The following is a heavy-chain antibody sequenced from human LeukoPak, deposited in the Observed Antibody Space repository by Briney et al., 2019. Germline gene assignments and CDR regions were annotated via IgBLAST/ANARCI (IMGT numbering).Heavy chain of an antibody. V-gene: IGHV3-33*01. CDR2: IWHDGSVK. J-gene: IGHJ4*02. CDR1: GFTFRSYG. Sequence: GRSLRLACVASGFTFRSYGMHWVRQAPGKGLQWVAIIWHDGSVKFYADSVKGQFTISRDNSKNTLYLQMNSLRDEDSAVYYCARDGGDGYNIDHWGQGTLVTVSS. CDR3: ARDGGDGYNIDH. D-gene: IGHD5-24*01.